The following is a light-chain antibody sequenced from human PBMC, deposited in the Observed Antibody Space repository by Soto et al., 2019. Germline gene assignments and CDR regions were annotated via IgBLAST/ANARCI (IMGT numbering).Light chain of an antibody. CDR1: NSDAGSYNL. CDR2: EGS. Sequence: QSVLTQPASVSGSPGQSITISCTGTNSDAGSYNLVSWYQQHPGKAPKLMIYEGSKRPSGVSNRFSGSKSGNTASLTISGLQAEDEADYYCCSYSSSSTYVFGTGTKLTVL. J-gene: IGLJ1*01. V-gene: IGLV2-23*01. CDR3: CSYSSSSTYV.